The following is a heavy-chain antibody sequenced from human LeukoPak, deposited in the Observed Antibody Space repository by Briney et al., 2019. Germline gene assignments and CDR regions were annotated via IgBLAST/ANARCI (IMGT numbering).Heavy chain of an antibody. J-gene: IGHJ4*02. D-gene: IGHD2-2*01. CDR2: FSGSVGST. V-gene: IGHV3-23*01. CDR3: AKGLLRAAMPQSNYFDY. CDR1: GFTSSSYA. Sequence: PGGSLRLSCAASGFTSSSYAMSWLRQAPGRGLEWVSAFSGSVGSTYYADSVKGRFTISRDTSKNTLYLQMNSLRAEDTAVYYCAKGLLRAAMPQSNYFDYWGQGTLVTVSS.